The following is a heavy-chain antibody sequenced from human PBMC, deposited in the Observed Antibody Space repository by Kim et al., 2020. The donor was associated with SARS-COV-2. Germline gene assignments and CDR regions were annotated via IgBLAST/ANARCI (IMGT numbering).Heavy chain of an antibody. V-gene: IGHV3-21*01. CDR3: ARDVGQQLGNFDY. D-gene: IGHD6-13*01. J-gene: IGHJ4*02. Sequence: ADSVKRRFTIARDNAKNSLYLQMNGQRVEDTAVYYCARDVGQQLGNFDYWGQGTLVTVSS.